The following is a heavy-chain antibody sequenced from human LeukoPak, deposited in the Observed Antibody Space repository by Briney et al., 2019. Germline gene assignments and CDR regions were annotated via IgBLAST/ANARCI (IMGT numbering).Heavy chain of an antibody. D-gene: IGHD3-10*01. J-gene: IGHJ4*02. CDR1: GFTFSSYS. Sequence: PGGSLRLSCAASGFTFSSYSMNWVRQAPGKGLEWVSSISSSSSYIYYADSVKGRFTISRDNAKNSLYLQMNSLRAEDTAVYYCARGRDYGSGSIGFDYWGQGTLVTVSS. CDR3: ARGRDYGSGSIGFDY. CDR2: ISSSSSYI. V-gene: IGHV3-21*01.